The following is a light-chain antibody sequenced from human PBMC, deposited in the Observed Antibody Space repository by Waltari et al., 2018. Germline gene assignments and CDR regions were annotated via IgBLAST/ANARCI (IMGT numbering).Light chain of an antibody. CDR1: QSVSDW. CDR2: KAL. CDR3: QQYNGLSTT. J-gene: IGKJ3*01. Sequence: DIQMTQSPATLSASVGDRVTITCRASQSVSDWLAWYQQKPGKAPRLLIYKALILESGVSSRFSGSGSGTEFTLTISSLQPDDFATYYCQQYNGLSTTFGPGTKVGI. V-gene: IGKV1-5*03.